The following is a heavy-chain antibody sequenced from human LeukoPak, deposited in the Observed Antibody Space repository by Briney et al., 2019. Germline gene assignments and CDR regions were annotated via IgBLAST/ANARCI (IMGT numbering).Heavy chain of an antibody. D-gene: IGHD5-12*01. CDR2: IYYSGST. Sequence: SETLSLTCTVSGGSISSSSYYWGWIRQPPGKGLEWIGSIYYSGSTYYNPSLKSRVTISVDTSKNQFSLKLSSVTAADTAVYYCARVSGYDWESFYDYWGQGTLVTVSS. CDR3: ARVSGYDWESFYDY. J-gene: IGHJ4*02. V-gene: IGHV4-39*01. CDR1: GGSISSSSYY.